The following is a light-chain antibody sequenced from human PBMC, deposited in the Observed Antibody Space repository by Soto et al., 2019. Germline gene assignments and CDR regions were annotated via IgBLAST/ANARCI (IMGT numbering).Light chain of an antibody. V-gene: IGKV1-5*03. J-gene: IGKJ2*01. CDR2: KAS. CDR3: QQYNSYVYT. Sequence: DIQMTQSPSTLSASVGDRVTITCRASQSISSWLAWYQQKPGKAPKLLIYKASSLEGGVPSRFSGSGSGTEFTLTISSLQPDDFATYYCQQYNSYVYTFGQGTKLEIK. CDR1: QSISSW.